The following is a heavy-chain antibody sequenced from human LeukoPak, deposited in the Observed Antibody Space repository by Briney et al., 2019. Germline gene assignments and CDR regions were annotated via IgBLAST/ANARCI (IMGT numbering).Heavy chain of an antibody. Sequence: SETLSLTCAVYGGSFSGYYWSWIRQPPGKGLEWIGEINHSGSTNCNPSLKSRVTISVDTSKNQFSLKLSSVTAADTAVYFCARLPRDHYGSGSFYGMDVWGQGTTVTVSS. D-gene: IGHD3-10*01. CDR2: INHSGST. V-gene: IGHV4-34*01. CDR1: GGSFSGYY. CDR3: ARLPRDHYGSGSFYGMDV. J-gene: IGHJ6*02.